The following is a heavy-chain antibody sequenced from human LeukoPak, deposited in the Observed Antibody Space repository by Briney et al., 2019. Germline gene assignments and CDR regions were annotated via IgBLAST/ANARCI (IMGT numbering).Heavy chain of an antibody. Sequence: PGGSLRLSCAASGFTFSSYWMSWVRQAPGKGLEWVANIKQDGSEKYYVDSVNGRFTISRDNAKNSLYLQMNSLRVEDTAVYYCAREGYYDSSGYGPDYWGQGTLVTVSS. CDR3: AREGYYDSSGYGPDY. V-gene: IGHV3-7*01. CDR2: IKQDGSEK. CDR1: GFTFSSYW. D-gene: IGHD3-22*01. J-gene: IGHJ4*02.